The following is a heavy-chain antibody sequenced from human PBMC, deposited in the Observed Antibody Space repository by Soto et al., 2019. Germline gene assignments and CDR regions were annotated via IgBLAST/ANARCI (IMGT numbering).Heavy chain of an antibody. Sequence: QVQLQESGPGLVKPSEILSLTCTVSGGSISSSYWNWIRQPPGKGLEWIGYIHYSGNTKYNHSLKSPVTISIDTSKNQFSLKLSSVTAADTAVYYCAGDSRLGFPDYWGQGTLVTVSS. CDR3: AGDSRLGFPDY. D-gene: IGHD3-16*01. V-gene: IGHV4-59*01. CDR2: IHYSGNT. CDR1: GGSISSSY. J-gene: IGHJ4*02.